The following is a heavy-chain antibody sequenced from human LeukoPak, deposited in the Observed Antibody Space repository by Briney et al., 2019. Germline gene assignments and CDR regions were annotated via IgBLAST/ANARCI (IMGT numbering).Heavy chain of an antibody. CDR2: ISGSGGST. V-gene: IGHV3-23*01. Sequence: GGSLRLSCAASGFTFDDYGMSWVRQAPGKGLEWVSAISGSGGSTYYADSVKGRFTISRDNSKNTLYLQMNSLRAEDTAVYYCAKDGHGSGYHDAFDIWGQGTMVTVSS. D-gene: IGHD5-12*01. J-gene: IGHJ3*02. CDR3: AKDGHGSGYHDAFDI. CDR1: GFTFDDYG.